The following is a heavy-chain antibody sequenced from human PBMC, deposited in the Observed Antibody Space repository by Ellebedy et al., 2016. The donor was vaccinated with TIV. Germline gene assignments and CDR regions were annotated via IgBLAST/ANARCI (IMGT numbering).Heavy chain of an antibody. D-gene: IGHD4-17*01. CDR1: GFSFRSYW. V-gene: IGHV3-7*01. CDR3: ARRGSYGDYAVQVNSWFDS. J-gene: IGHJ5*01. CDR2: IYQDGSVQ. Sequence: PGGSLRLSCEASGFSFRSYWMSWVRQAPGKGLEWVANIYQDGSVQYYLDSVKGRFTISRDNAINSLFLQMNSLRAGDTAVYYCARRGSYGDYAVQVNSWFDSWGRGTLVTVSS.